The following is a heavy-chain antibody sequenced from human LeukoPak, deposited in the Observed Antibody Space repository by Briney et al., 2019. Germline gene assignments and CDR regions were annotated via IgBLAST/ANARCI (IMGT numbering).Heavy chain of an antibody. Sequence: GGSLRLSCSASTFSFSTYVIHWVRQAPGKGLEYLSGISGNGGSTDYADFVKGRFIVSRDNSKKTVYLQMSRLKGEDTAVYYCVGDGRDGYDRYFQYWGQGTLVTVSS. CDR3: VGDGRDGYDRYFQY. D-gene: IGHD5-24*01. V-gene: IGHV3-64D*06. J-gene: IGHJ1*01. CDR1: TFSFSTYV. CDR2: ISGNGGST.